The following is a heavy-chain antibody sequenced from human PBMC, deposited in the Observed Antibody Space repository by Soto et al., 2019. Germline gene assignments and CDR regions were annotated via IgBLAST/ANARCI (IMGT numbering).Heavy chain of an antibody. CDR3: ARGQYYDSSGYYPDY. V-gene: IGHV4-59*01. J-gene: IGHJ4*02. CDR1: GGSISSYY. Sequence: SETLSLTCTVSGGSISSYYWSWIRQPPGKGLEWIGYIYYSGSTNYNPSLKSRVTISVDTSKNQFSLKLSSVTAADTAVYYCARGQYYDSSGYYPDYWGQGTLVTVSA. D-gene: IGHD3-22*01. CDR2: IYYSGST.